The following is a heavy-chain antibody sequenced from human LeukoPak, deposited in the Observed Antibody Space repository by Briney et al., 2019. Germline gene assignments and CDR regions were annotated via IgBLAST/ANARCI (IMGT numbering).Heavy chain of an antibody. CDR2: IYYSGST. CDR3: ARGDIVVVPAAPWYYFDY. V-gene: IGHV4-59*01. CDR1: GGSISSYY. J-gene: IGHJ4*02. D-gene: IGHD2-2*01. Sequence: SETLSLTCTVSGGSISSYYWSWIRQPPGKGLEWIGYIYYSGSTNYNPSLKGRVTISVDTSKNQFSLKLSSVTAADTAVYYCARGDIVVVPAAPWYYFDYWGQGTLVTVSS.